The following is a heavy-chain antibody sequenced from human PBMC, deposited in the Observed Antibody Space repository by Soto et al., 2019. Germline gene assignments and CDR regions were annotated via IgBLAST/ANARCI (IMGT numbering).Heavy chain of an antibody. CDR3: ARLARRAGPTHCSGGSCYYYYYMDV. D-gene: IGHD2-15*01. J-gene: IGHJ6*03. CDR2: INHSGST. Sequence: SETLSLTCAVYGGSFSGYYWSWIRQPPGKGLEWIGEINHSGSTNYNPSLKSRVTISVDTSKNQFSLKLSSVTAADTAVYYCARLARRAGPTHCSGGSCYYYYYMDVWGKGTTVTVSS. V-gene: IGHV4-34*01. CDR1: GGSFSGYY.